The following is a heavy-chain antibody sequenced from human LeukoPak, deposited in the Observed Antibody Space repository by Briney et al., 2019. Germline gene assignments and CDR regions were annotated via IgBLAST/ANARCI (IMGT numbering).Heavy chain of an antibody. D-gene: IGHD6-6*01. CDR2: IYPDDSDT. CDR3: ARERSSQGYFDF. Sequence: GESLKISRKGSGYSLTSYWIGWVRQMPGKGLEWMGIIYPDDSDTRHSPSFQGQVTISADKSISTAYLQWSSLKASDTAMYYCARERSSQGYFDFWGQGTLVTVSS. V-gene: IGHV5-51*01. J-gene: IGHJ4*02. CDR1: GYSLTSYW.